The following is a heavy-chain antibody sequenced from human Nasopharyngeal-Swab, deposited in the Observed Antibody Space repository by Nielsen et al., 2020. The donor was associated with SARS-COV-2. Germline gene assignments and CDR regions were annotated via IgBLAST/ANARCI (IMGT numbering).Heavy chain of an antibody. J-gene: IGHJ4*02. D-gene: IGHD4-23*01. V-gene: IGHV3-74*01. CDR1: GFTFSTYW. CDR3: TRDIGGKYGY. CDR2: INTDGTTT. Sequence: GESLKISCAASGFTFSTYWMHWVRQPPGKGLLWVSRINTDGTTTDYADSVKGRFTISRDNARNTLYLQMNSLRGEDTAVYYCTRDIGGKYGYWGQGNLVTVSS.